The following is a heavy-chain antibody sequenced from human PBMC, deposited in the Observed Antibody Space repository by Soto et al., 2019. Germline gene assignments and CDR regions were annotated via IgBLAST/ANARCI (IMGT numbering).Heavy chain of an antibody. V-gene: IGHV3-23*01. CDR1: GFTFSNYA. CDR2: ISDGGGST. CDR3: AKKQGSGTYWPVDY. Sequence: GGSLRLSCAASGFTFSNYAMSWVRQAPGKGLEWVSAISDGGGSTYYADSVRGRFTISRDNSQNTLYLQMNSLRAEDTAVYYCAKKQGSGTYWPVDYWGQGILVTVSS. J-gene: IGHJ4*02. D-gene: IGHD1-26*01.